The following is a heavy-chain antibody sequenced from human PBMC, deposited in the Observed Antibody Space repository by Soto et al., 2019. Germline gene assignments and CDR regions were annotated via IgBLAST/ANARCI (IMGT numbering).Heavy chain of an antibody. CDR2: IYYSGST. J-gene: IGHJ5*02. D-gene: IGHD6-13*01. CDR1: GGSISSYY. Sequence: SETLSLTCTVSGGSISSYYWSWIRQPPGKGLEWIGYIYYSGSTNYNPSLKSRVNISVDTSKNQFSLKLSSVTAADTAVYYCAREAAAEGWFDPWGQGTLVTVSS. V-gene: IGHV4-59*01. CDR3: AREAAAEGWFDP.